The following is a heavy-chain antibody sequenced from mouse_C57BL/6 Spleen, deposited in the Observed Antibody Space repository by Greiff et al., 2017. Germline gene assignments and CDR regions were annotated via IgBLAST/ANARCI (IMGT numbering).Heavy chain of an antibody. D-gene: IGHD4-1*01. J-gene: IGHJ1*03. Sequence: EVKVEESGGGLVQPGGSMKLSCVASGFTFSNYWMNWVRQSPEKGLEWVAQIRLKSDNYATHYAESVKGRFTISRDDSKSSVYLQMNNLRAEDTGIYYCTTGTVWYFDVWGTGTTVTVSS. CDR3: TTGTVWYFDV. CDR2: IRLKSDNYAT. CDR1: GFTFSNYW. V-gene: IGHV6-3*01.